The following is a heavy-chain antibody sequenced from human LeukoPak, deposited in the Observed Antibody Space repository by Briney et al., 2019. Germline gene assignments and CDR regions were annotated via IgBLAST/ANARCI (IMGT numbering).Heavy chain of an antibody. CDR2: ISGSGGST. J-gene: IGHJ4*02. CDR3: AKGALLWFGELYTYFDY. CDR1: GFTVSSNY. Sequence: GGSLRLSCAASGFTVSSNYMSWVRQAPGKGLEWVSAISGSGGSTYYADSVKGRFTISRDNSKNTLYLQMNSLRAEDTAVYYCAKGALLWFGELYTYFDYWGQGTLVTVSS. V-gene: IGHV3-23*01. D-gene: IGHD3-10*01.